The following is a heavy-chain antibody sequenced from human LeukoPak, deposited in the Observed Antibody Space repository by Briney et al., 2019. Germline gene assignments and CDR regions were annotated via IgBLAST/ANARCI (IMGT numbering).Heavy chain of an antibody. CDR2: IYPGDSDT. J-gene: IGHJ3*02. V-gene: IGHV5-51*01. CDR3: ARRDYNNFKTFDI. CDR1: GYSFTTHW. D-gene: IGHD4-4*01. Sequence: GESLEISCKGSGYSFTTHWIGWVRQMPGKGLEWMGIIYPGDSDTRYSPSFQGQVTISADKSISTAYLQWSSLKASDTAKYFCARRDYNNFKTFDIWGQGTMVTVSS.